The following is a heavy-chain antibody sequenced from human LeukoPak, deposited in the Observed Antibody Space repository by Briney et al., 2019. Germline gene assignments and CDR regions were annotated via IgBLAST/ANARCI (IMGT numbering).Heavy chain of an antibody. Sequence: SQTLSLTCAISGDSVSSNSAAWNWIRQSPSRGLEWLGRTYYRSKWYNDYAVSVKSRITINPDTSKNQFSLQLNSVTPEDTAVYYCASFVIPYSGSGSYYGWFDPWGQGTLVTVSS. V-gene: IGHV6-1*01. CDR1: GDSVSSNSAA. D-gene: IGHD3-10*01. CDR2: TYYRSKWYN. J-gene: IGHJ5*02. CDR3: ASFVIPYSGSGSYYGWFDP.